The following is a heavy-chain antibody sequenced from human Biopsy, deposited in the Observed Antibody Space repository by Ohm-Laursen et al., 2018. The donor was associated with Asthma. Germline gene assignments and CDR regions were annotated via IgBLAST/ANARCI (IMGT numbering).Heavy chain of an antibody. D-gene: IGHD2-21*01. CDR1: GFSFGSYG. CDR3: ARAGESDLVGGLDV. Sequence: SLRLSCTASGFSFGSYGMHWVRQAPGKGLEWVAYIAWDGINSYYADSVKGRFTISRDNSRNTLYLQKNSLRADDTAVYYCARAGESDLVGGLDVWGQGTTVIVS. J-gene: IGHJ6*02. V-gene: IGHV3-30*03. CDR2: IAWDGINS.